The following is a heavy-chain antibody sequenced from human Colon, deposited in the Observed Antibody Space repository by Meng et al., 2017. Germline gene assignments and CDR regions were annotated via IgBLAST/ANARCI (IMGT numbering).Heavy chain of an antibody. CDR3: VRVFQNSGWHNFGY. D-gene: IGHD6-19*01. V-gene: IGHV3-30*04. J-gene: IGHJ4*01. CDR1: GFTFSTYA. Sequence: GESLKISCAASGFTFSTYAMQWVRQAPGKGLAWVAVISHDGRETYAGSVKGRFTISRDKSKNMVYLQMNSLRVDDRAVYYCVRVFQNSGWHNFGYWGQGTPVTVSS. CDR2: ISHDGRE.